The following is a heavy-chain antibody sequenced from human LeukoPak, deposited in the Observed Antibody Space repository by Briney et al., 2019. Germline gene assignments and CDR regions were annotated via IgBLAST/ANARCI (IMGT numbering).Heavy chain of an antibody. D-gene: IGHD5-24*01. Sequence: SETLSLTCTVSGGSIRSYYWSWIRQPPGKGLEWIGYIYYGGSTNYNPSLKSRVTISVDTSRNQFSLKLNSVTAADTAVYYCARLNLRVGYKLIGDPDYYYGMDVWGQGTTVTVSS. CDR1: GGSIRSYY. V-gene: IGHV4-59*08. CDR2: IYYGGST. J-gene: IGHJ6*02. CDR3: ARLNLRVGYKLIGDPDYYYGMDV.